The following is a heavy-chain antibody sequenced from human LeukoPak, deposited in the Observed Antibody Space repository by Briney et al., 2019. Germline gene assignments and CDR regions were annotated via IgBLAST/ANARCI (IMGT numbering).Heavy chain of an antibody. CDR3: ARADLPTAISARAFDF. V-gene: IGHV3-7*04. CDR2: IKQDGTEK. D-gene: IGHD2-2*01. CDR1: GFTFSSYW. Sequence: PGGSVTLSCAASGFTFSSYWMSWVRQAPGKGLDGVANIKQDGTEKYYVDSVKGRFTISRDNAKSSVYLQMNSLRAEDTAVYYCARADLPTAISARAFDFWGQGTMVTVSS. J-gene: IGHJ3*01.